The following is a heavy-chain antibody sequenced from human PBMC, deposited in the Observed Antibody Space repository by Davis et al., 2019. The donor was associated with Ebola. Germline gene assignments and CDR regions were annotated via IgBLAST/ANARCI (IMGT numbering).Heavy chain of an antibody. CDR1: VFSLSNARMG. J-gene: IGHJ6*02. D-gene: IGHD3-10*01. Sequence: SGPTLVKPTETLSLTCTVSVFSLSNARMGVSWIRQPPGKALEWLAHIFSNDEKSYSTSLKSRLTISKDTSKSQVVLTMTNMDPVDTATYYCARASITMVRGVIVYYYGMDVWGQGTTVTVSS. V-gene: IGHV2-26*01. CDR3: ARASITMVRGVIVYYYGMDV. CDR2: IFSNDEK.